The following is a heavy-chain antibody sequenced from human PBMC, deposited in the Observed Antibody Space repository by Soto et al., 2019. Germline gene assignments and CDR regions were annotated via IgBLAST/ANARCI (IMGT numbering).Heavy chain of an antibody. CDR3: ARDSRGSGTFDY. CDR1: GFTVSSYV. D-gene: IGHD3-10*01. J-gene: IGHJ4*02. CDR2: IWIDGSEE. Sequence: QVQLVESGGGAVQPGKSLRLSCAASGFTVSSYVMHWVRQTPGKGLEWVALIWIDGSEEYYADSVNGRFTISRDNSKNTLYLQMHSLRAEDTAVYYCARDSRGSGTFDYRGQGTLVTVSS. V-gene: IGHV3-33*01.